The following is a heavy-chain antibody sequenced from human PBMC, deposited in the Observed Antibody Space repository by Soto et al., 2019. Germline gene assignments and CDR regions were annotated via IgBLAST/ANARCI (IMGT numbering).Heavy chain of an antibody. J-gene: IGHJ4*02. CDR1: GFAFSNFG. V-gene: IGHV3-30*03. CDR2: LSYDGNIK. D-gene: IGHD6-13*01. CDR3: ARFWGPVTAAVDDS. Sequence: QVQLVESGGGVVQPGRSLRLSCAASGFAFSNFGMQWVPQAPGKGLGWVARLSYDGNIKYSPDSVKGRFTISRDNSKNTLYLQMNSLRSEDTAVYFCARFWGPVTAAVDDSWGQGTLVTVSS.